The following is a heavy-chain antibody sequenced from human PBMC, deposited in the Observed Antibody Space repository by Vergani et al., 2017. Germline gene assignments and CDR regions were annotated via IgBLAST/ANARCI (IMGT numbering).Heavy chain of an antibody. D-gene: IGHD3-22*01. Sequence: QVQLVQSGAEVRKPGASVKVSCKASGYTFTTYAMHWVRQAPGXRLEWMGWINAGNGNTKYSQKFQGRVTITRDTSASTAYMELSSLTSEDTAVYYCAREAYGYYYDSSGYYHEFDYWGQGTLVTVSS. J-gene: IGHJ4*02. CDR1: GYTFTTYA. CDR2: INAGNGNT. CDR3: AREAYGYYYDSSGYYHEFDY. V-gene: IGHV1-3*01.